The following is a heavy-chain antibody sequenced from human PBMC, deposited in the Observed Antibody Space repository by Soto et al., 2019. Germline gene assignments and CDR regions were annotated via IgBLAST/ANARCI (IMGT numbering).Heavy chain of an antibody. V-gene: IGHV3-23*01. CDR3: AKDRSYCSGGSRPPRYGMDV. J-gene: IGHJ6*02. D-gene: IGHD2-15*01. Sequence: GGSLSLSCAASGFTFSSYAMSWVRQAPGKGLEWVSAISGSGGSTYYADSVKGRFTISRDNSKNTLYLQMNSLRAEDTAVYYCAKDRSYCSGGSRPPRYGMDVWRQRITVTVSS. CDR2: ISGSGGST. CDR1: GFTFSSYA.